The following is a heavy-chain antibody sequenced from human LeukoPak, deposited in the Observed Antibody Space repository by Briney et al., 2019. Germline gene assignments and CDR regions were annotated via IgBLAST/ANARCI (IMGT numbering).Heavy chain of an antibody. J-gene: IGHJ5*02. CDR2: INPNSGGT. Sequence: GASVKVSCKASGYTFTGYYMHWVRQAPGQGLEWMGRINPNSGGTNYAQKFQGRVTMTRDTFISTAYMELSRLRSDDTAVYYCARAMDYDFWSGPRNWFDPWGQGTLVTVSS. V-gene: IGHV1-2*06. CDR3: ARAMDYDFWSGPRNWFDP. CDR1: GYTFTGYY. D-gene: IGHD3-3*01.